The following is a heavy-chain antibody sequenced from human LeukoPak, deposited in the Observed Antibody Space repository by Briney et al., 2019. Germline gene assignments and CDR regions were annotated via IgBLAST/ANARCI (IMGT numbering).Heavy chain of an antibody. V-gene: IGHV4-59*01. D-gene: IGHD3-22*01. J-gene: IGHJ3*02. CDR1: GGSISSYY. CDR2: IYYSGST. Sequence: KASETLSLTCTVSGGSISSYYWSWIRQPPGKGLEWIGYIYYSGSTNYNPSLKSRVTISVDTSKNQFSLKLSSVTAADTAVYYCARVAVWLWDAFDIWGQGTMVTVSS. CDR3: ARVAVWLWDAFDI.